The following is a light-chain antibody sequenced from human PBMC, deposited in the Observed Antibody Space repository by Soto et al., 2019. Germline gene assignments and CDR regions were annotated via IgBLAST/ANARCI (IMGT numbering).Light chain of an antibody. CDR1: SSNIGSNY. J-gene: IGLJ1*01. CDR2: RNN. CDR3: AAWDDSLSGH. Sequence: QSVLTQPPSASGTPGQRVTISCSGSSSNIGSNYVYWYQQLPGTAPKLLIYRNNQRPSGVPYRFSGSKSGTSASLAISGLRSEDEADYYCAAWDDSLSGHFGTGTKVTVL. V-gene: IGLV1-47*01.